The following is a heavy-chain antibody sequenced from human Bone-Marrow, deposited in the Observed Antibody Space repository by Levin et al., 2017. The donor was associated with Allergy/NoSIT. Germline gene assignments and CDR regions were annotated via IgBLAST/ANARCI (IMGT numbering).Heavy chain of an antibody. V-gene: IGHV3-30*18. J-gene: IGHJ4*02. Sequence: GESLKISCAASGFTFSSYGMHWVRQAPGKGLEWVAVISYDGSNKYYADSVKGRFTISRDNSKNTLYLQMNSLRAEDTAVYYCAKFSAKRYGWLDYWGQGTLVTVSS. D-gene: IGHD5-24*01. CDR2: ISYDGSNK. CDR3: AKFSAKRYGWLDY. CDR1: GFTFSSYG.